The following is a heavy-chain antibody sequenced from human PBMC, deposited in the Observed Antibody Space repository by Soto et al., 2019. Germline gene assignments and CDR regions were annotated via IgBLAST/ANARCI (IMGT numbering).Heavy chain of an antibody. D-gene: IGHD5-18*01. V-gene: IGHV4-30-4*01. Sequence: QVQLQESGPGLVKPSQTLSLTCTVSGGSISSGDYYWSWIRQPPGKGLEWIGYIYYSGSTYYNPSLKSRVTISVDTAKNQFSLKLSSVTAADTAVYHCARVDTAMVTAAYWGQGTLVTVSS. CDR1: GGSISSGDYY. CDR2: IYYSGST. J-gene: IGHJ4*02. CDR3: ARVDTAMVTAAY.